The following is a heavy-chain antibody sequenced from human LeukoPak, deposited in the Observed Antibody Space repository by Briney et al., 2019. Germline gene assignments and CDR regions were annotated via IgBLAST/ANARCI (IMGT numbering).Heavy chain of an antibody. J-gene: IGHJ6*03. CDR2: INTNTGNP. CDR1: GYTFTSYA. CDR3: ARGDDSSGYYTPYYYYYYYMDV. D-gene: IGHD3-22*01. Sequence: ASVKVSCKAPGYTFTSYAMNWVRQAPGQGPEWMGWINTNTGNPTYAQGFTGRFVFSLDTSVSTASLQISSLKAEDTAVYYCARGDDSSGYYTPYYYYYYYMDVWGKGTTVTVSS. V-gene: IGHV7-4-1*02.